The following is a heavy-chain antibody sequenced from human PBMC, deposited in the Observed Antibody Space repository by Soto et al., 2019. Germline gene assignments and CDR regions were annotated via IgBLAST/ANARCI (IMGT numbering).Heavy chain of an antibody. D-gene: IGHD2-15*01. CDR1: GGNVSRYA. Sequence: SVQVSCKASGGNVSRYAISWLRQAPGQGLEWMGGIIPVFRTTNYEQKLQGRVTITADGSTSTDYMELSSLTSADTAVYYCAKSSTYRLVQTPPGNQSYSPRDLWG. J-gene: IGHJ6*02. V-gene: IGHV1-69*13. CDR3: AKSSTYRLVQTPPGNQSYSPRDL. CDR2: IIPVFRTT.